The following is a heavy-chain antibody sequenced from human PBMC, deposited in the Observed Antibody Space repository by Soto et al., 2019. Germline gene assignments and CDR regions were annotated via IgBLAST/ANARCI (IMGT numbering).Heavy chain of an antibody. V-gene: IGHV3-11*05. CDR3: VREYYYGMDV. CDR1: GFTFSAYY. J-gene: IGHJ6*02. Sequence: PGGSLRLSCAASGFTFSAYYMTWMRQAPGKGLEWVSYITSSSDYTNYAGSVKGRFTISRDNAKNSLYLQMNSLRVEDTAVYYCVREYYYGMDVWGQGTTFTVSS. CDR2: ITSSSDYT.